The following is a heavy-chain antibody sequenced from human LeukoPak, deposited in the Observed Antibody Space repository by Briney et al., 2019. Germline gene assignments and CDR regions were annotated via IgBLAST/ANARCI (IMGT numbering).Heavy chain of an antibody. J-gene: IGHJ4*02. Sequence: ASVKVSCKASGYTFTGYYMHWVRQAPAQGLEWMGLINPNSGGTIYAQKFQGRVTMTRDTSISTAYMELSRLRSDDTAVYYCARADSSGYSGFGDFDYWGQGTLVTVSS. CDR1: GYTFTGYY. CDR3: ARADSSGYSGFGDFDY. D-gene: IGHD3-22*01. CDR2: INPNSGGT. V-gene: IGHV1-2*02.